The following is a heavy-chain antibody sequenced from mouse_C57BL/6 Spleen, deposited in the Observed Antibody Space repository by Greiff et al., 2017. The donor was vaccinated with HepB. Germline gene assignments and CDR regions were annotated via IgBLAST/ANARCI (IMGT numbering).Heavy chain of an antibody. V-gene: IGHV3-6*01. Sequence: VQLKESGPGLVKPSQSLSLTCSVTGYSITSGYYWNWIRQFPGNKLEWMGYISYDGSNNYNPSLKNRISITRDTSKNQFFLKLNSVTTEDTATYYCARFITSYFDYWGQGTTLTVSS. J-gene: IGHJ2*01. CDR2: ISYDGSN. CDR3: ARFITSYFDY. CDR1: GYSITSGYY. D-gene: IGHD1-1*01.